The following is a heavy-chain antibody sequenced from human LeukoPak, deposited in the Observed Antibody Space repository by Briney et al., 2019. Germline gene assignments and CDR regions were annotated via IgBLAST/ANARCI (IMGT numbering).Heavy chain of an antibody. V-gene: IGHV3-64*01. J-gene: IGHJ4*02. CDR2: ISSNGGST. D-gene: IGHD5-18*01. Sequence: PGGSLRLSCAASGFTFSSYAMHWVRQAPGKGLEYVSAISSNGGSTYYANSVKGRFTISRDNSKNTLYLQMGSLRAEDMAVYYCARVLTTVDTAIPYLGYWGQGTLVTVSS. CDR1: GFTFSSYA. CDR3: ARVLTTVDTAIPYLGY.